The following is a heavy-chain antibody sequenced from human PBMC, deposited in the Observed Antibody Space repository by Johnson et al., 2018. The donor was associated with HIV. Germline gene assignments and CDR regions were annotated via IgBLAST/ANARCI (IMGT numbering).Heavy chain of an antibody. CDR3: ARATWSDDAFDI. V-gene: IGHV3-53*01. J-gene: IGHJ3*02. CDR1: GFTVSSNY. CDR2: IYSGGST. D-gene: IGHD2-8*01. Sequence: MLLVESGGGLIQPGGSLRLSCAASGFTVSSNYMSWVRQAPGKGLEWVSVIYSGGSTYYADSVKGRFTISRDNAKNSLYLQMNSLRAEDTALYYCARATWSDDAFDIWGQGTMVTVSS.